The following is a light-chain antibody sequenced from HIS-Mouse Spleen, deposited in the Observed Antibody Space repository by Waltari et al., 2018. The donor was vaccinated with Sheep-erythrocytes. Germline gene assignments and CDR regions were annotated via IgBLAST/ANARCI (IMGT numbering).Light chain of an antibody. CDR1: SIDVGSYNL. CDR3: CSYAGSSTFHVV. CDR2: EGS. J-gene: IGLJ2*01. V-gene: IGLV2-23*03. Sequence: QSALTQPASVSGSPGQSITISCTGTSIDVGSYNLVSWYQQHPGKAPKLMIYEGSKRPSGVSNRFSGSKSGNTASLTISGLKAEDEADYYCCSYAGSSTFHVVFGGGTKLTVL.